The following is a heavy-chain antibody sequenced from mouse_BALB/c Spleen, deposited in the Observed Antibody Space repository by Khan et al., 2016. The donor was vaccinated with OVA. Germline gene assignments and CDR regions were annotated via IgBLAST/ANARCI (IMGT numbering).Heavy chain of an antibody. J-gene: IGHJ3*01. CDR1: GYTFTDYA. CDR2: ISTYYGDA. Sequence: QVQLQQSGAELVRPGVSVKISCKVSGYTFTDYAMHWVKQSHAKTLEGFGVISTYYGDADYNQKFQGKASMTVDKSSSTAYMEIARLTSEDSAIYYSTKGRRFAYWSQGTRITDSA. D-gene: IGHD1-1*01. CDR3: TKGRRFAY. V-gene: IGHV1S137*01.